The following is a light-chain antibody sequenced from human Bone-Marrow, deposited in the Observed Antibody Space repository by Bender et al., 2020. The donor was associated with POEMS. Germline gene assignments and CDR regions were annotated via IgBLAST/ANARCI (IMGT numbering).Light chain of an antibody. CDR2: DVI. J-gene: IGLJ1*01. V-gene: IGLV2-14*03. CDR3: TSYSSSSIAYV. CDR1: SSDVGAYNY. Sequence: QSALTQPASASGSPGQSITISCTGSSSDVGAYNYVSWYQQHPGKAPKLMIYDVISRPSGVSDRFSGPKSGNTASLTISGLQAEDEADYYCTSYSSSSIAYVFGTGTKVTVL.